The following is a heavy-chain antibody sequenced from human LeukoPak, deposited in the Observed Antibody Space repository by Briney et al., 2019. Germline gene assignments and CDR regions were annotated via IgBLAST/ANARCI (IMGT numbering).Heavy chain of an antibody. CDR2: ISSSSSYI. D-gene: IGHD1-14*01. J-gene: IGHJ4*02. CDR3: TRLAAAGSGRWAPDY. CDR1: GFTFSTYG. V-gene: IGHV3-21*06. Sequence: PGGSLRLSCAASGFTFSTYGMHWVRQAPGKGLEWVSCISSSSSYIYYADSVKGRFTISRDNAKNAVYLQMDGLRAEDTAVYYCTRLAAAGSGRWAPDYWGQGTLVTVSS.